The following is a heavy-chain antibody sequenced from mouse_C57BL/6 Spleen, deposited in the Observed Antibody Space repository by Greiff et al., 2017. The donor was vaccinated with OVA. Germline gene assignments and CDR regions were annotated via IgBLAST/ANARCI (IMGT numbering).Heavy chain of an antibody. Sequence: ESGPGLVKPSQSLSLTCSVTGYSITSGYYWNWIRQFPGNKLEWMGYISYDGSNNYNPSLKNRISITRDTSKNQFFLKLNSVTTEDTATYYCARSLRTYFDVWGTGTTVTVSS. V-gene: IGHV3-6*01. J-gene: IGHJ1*03. CDR3: ARSLRTYFDV. D-gene: IGHD1-1*01. CDR1: GYSITSGYY. CDR2: ISYDGSN.